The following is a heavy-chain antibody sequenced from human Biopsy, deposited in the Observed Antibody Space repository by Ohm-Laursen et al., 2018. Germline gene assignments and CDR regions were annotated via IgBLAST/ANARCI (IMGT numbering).Heavy chain of an antibody. D-gene: IGHD5-18*01. CDR2: IFYDGSNT. J-gene: IGHJ6*02. V-gene: IGHV3-30*18. CDR3: AKDRYNYTPIGGFSMDV. Sequence: SLRLSCTASGFTFNNYGMQWVRQAPGKGLEWVAFIFYDGSNTYYADSVKGRFTIPRDNSKDTLYLQMSSLRAEDTAVYYCAKDRYNYTPIGGFSMDVWGQGTTVTVSS. CDR1: GFTFNNYG.